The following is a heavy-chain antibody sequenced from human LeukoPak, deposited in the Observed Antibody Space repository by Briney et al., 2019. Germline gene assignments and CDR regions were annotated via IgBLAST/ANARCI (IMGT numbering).Heavy chain of an antibody. Sequence: GASVKVSCKASGGTFSSYAISWVRQAPGQGLEWMGGIIPIFGTANYAQKFQGRVTITADESTSTAYMELSSLRSEDTAVYYCARPMVRGVHYLDYWGQGTLVTVSS. D-gene: IGHD3-10*01. V-gene: IGHV1-69*13. CDR1: GGTFSSYA. CDR3: ARPMVRGVHYLDY. J-gene: IGHJ4*02. CDR2: IIPIFGTA.